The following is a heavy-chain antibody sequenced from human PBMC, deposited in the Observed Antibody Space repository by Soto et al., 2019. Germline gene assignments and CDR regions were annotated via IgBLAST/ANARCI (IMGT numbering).Heavy chain of an antibody. V-gene: IGHV4-34*02. D-gene: IGHD1-1*01. CDR2: IHPSGRT. J-gene: IGHJ5*02. CDR1: DGSLSDNY. Sequence: QVHLQQWGAGLLKPSETLSLTCAVYDGSLSDNYYTWTRQSPGKGLEWIVEIHPSGRTFYNPSLQTLVTLSQDSSKKHFSLNLISVTAADTGEYYCSTGSDAYKWGRTWGQGTLVTVSS. CDR3: STGSDAYKWGRT.